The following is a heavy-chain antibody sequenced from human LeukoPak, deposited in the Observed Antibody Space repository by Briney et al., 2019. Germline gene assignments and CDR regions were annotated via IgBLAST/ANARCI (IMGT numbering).Heavy chain of an antibody. J-gene: IGHJ5*02. CDR1: GGTFTSYA. V-gene: IGHV1-69*05. D-gene: IGHD2-2*01. CDR3: AREGGCSSTSCLNWFDP. Sequence: SVKVSCKASGGTFTSYAISWVRQAHGPGLEWMGGIIPIFGTANYAQKFQGRVTITTDESTSTAYMELSSLRSEDTAVYYCAREGGCSSTSCLNWFDPWGQGTLVTVSS. CDR2: IIPIFGTA.